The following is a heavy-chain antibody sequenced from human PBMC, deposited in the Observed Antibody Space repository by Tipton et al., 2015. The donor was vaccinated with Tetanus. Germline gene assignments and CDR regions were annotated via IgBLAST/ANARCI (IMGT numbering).Heavy chain of an antibody. CDR1: GGSISSSSYY. CDR2: IYYSGST. V-gene: IGHV4-30-4*01. Sequence: TLSLTCTVSGGSISSSSYYWSWIRQPPGKGLEWIGYIYYSGSTYYNPSLKSRVTISVDTSKNQFSLKLSSVTAADTAVYYCASQPPRVVITTSGAFDIWGQGTMVTVSS. D-gene: IGHD3-22*01. CDR3: ASQPPRVVITTSGAFDI. J-gene: IGHJ3*02.